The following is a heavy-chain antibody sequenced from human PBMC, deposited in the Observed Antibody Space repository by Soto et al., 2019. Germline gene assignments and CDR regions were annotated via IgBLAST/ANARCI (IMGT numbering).Heavy chain of an antibody. CDR3: AKTGIAAAGYYYSYGMEV. Sequence: QVQLVESGGGVVQPGRSLRLSCAASGFTFSSYGMHWVRQAPGKGLEWVAVISYDGSNKYYADSVKGRFTISRDNSKNALYLQRSSLRAEDTAVYYCAKTGIAAAGYYYSYGMEVWGQGTTVTVSS. CDR2: ISYDGSNK. CDR1: GFTFSSYG. D-gene: IGHD6-13*01. V-gene: IGHV3-30*18. J-gene: IGHJ6*02.